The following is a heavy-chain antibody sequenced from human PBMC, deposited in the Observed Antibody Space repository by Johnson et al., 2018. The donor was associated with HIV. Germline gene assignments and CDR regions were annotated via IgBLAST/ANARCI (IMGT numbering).Heavy chain of an antibody. V-gene: IGHV3-30*04. CDR2: ISYDGSNK. CDR1: GFTFSNYA. J-gene: IGHJ3*02. D-gene: IGHD7-27*01. CDR3: GMSGVEDAAFDI. Sequence: QMLLVESGGGLVQPGGSLRLSCAASGFTFSNYAMNWVRQAPGKGLEWMAIISYDGSNKYYADSVKGRFTISRDNSKNTLYLQMNSLRAEDTAVFYCGMSGVEDAAFDIWGQGTMVTVSS.